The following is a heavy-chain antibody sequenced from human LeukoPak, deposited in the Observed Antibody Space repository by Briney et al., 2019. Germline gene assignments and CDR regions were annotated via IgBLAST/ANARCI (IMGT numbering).Heavy chain of an antibody. J-gene: IGHJ4*02. CDR2: IYYSGTT. D-gene: IGHD6-19*01. CDR1: GGSISSGDCY. V-gene: IGHV4-30-4*01. Sequence: SGTLSLTCTVSGGSISSGDCYWSWIRQPPGKGLEWIGYIYYSGTTYYNPSLESRVTISVDTSKNQFSLKLSSVTAADTAVYFCARARLGYFDYWGQGILVTVSS. CDR3: ARARLGYFDY.